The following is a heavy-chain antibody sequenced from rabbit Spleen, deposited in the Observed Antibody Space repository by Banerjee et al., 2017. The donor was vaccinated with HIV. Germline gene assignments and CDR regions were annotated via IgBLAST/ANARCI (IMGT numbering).Heavy chain of an antibody. V-gene: IGHV1S45*01. J-gene: IGHJ4*01. CDR2: IDAGSSVNA. D-gene: IGHD1-1*01. CDR1: GFSFSSSYY. Sequence: QEQLVESGGGLVQPEGSLTLTCTASGFSFSSSYYMCWVRQAPGKGLEWIACIDAGSSVNAYYASWAKGRFTISKTSSTTVTLQMTSLTAADTATYFCARALTTGYYNLWGQGTLVTVS. CDR3: ARALTTGYYNL.